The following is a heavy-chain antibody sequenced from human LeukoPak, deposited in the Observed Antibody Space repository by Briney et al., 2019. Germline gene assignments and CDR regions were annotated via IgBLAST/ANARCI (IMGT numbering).Heavy chain of an antibody. D-gene: IGHD2-21*02. CDR2: IKQDGSEK. CDR3: ARLSYCGGDCFHFDS. Sequence: GGSLRLSCAASGFTFSSYAMTWVRQAPGKGLECVANIKQDGSEKYYVDSVKGRFTISRDNAKNSLYLQMNSLRAEDTAVYYCARLSYCGGDCFHFDSWGQGTLVTVSS. V-gene: IGHV3-7*04. J-gene: IGHJ4*02. CDR1: GFTFSSYA.